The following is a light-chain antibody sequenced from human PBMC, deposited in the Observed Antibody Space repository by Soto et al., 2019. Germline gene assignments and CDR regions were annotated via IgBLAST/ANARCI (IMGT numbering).Light chain of an antibody. J-gene: IGKJ1*01. CDR1: QSIRYY. V-gene: IGKV1-5*01. Sequence: DIQLTQSPRTLSASVRDRVTITCRASQSIRYYLAWYQQMPGKAPKLLIYGASSLQSGVPSRFSGSGSGTEFTLTISSLQPDDFATYFCQHHNSYSQTFGQGTKVDIK. CDR2: GAS. CDR3: QHHNSYSQT.